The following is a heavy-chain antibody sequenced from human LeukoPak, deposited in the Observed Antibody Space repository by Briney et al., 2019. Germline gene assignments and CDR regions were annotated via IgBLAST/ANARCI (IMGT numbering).Heavy chain of an antibody. Sequence: PGGSLRLSCAASGFTFSSYWMSWIRQAPGKGLEWVANIKQDGSEKYYVDSVKGRFTISRDNAKNSLYLQMNSLRAEDTALYYCARKYDYADYAVDYWGQGTLVTVSS. J-gene: IGHJ4*02. CDR2: IKQDGSEK. V-gene: IGHV3-7*01. CDR3: ARKYDYADYAVDY. D-gene: IGHD4-17*01. CDR1: GFTFSSYW.